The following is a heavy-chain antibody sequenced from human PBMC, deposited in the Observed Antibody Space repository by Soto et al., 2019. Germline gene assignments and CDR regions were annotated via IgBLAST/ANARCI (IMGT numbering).Heavy chain of an antibody. CDR3: ERHVNWKYGDDSFDI. J-gene: IGHJ3*02. Sequence: QLQLQESGPGLVKPSETLSLTCTISGGSLSSNDYFWGWIRQPPGKGLEWVGTIHYRGKISYSPSLKSRVTISVDTSENQFSLMLSSVTAADTAFYYCERHVNWKYGDDSFDIWGQGTMVTVSS. CDR1: GGSLSSNDYF. D-gene: IGHD1-20*01. V-gene: IGHV4-39*01. CDR2: IHYRGKI.